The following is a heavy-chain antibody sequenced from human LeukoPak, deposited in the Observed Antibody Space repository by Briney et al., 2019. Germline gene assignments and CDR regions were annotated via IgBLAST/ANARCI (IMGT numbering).Heavy chain of an antibody. Sequence: GESLKISCKGSGYSFTSYWIGWVRQLPGKGLEWMGIIYPGDSDTRYSPSFQGQVTISADKSISTAYLQWSSLKASDTAMHYCARPGYSSGWYGYYFDYWGQGTLVTVSS. CDR2: IYPGDSDT. V-gene: IGHV5-51*01. CDR3: ARPGYSSGWYGYYFDY. CDR1: GYSFTSYW. J-gene: IGHJ4*02. D-gene: IGHD6-19*01.